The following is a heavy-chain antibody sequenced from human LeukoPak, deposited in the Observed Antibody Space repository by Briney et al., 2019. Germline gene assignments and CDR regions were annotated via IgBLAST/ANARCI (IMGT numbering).Heavy chain of an antibody. CDR1: GGSISSSSYY. V-gene: IGHV4-39*07. Sequence: PSETLSLTCTVSGGSISSSSYYWGWIRQPPGKGLEWIGSIYYSGSTNYNPSLKSRVTISIDTSKNQFSLKLSSVTAADTAVYYCARDLVTVTKGFDIWGQGTMVSVSS. CDR2: IYYSGST. CDR3: ARDLVTVTKGFDI. D-gene: IGHD4-17*01. J-gene: IGHJ3*02.